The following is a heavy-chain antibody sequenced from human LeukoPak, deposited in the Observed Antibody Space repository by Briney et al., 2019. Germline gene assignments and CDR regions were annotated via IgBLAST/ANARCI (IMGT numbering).Heavy chain of an antibody. CDR1: GFTFDDYA. J-gene: IGHJ4*02. D-gene: IGHD2-21*02. Sequence: GGSLRLSCAASGFTFDDYAMSWVRQAPGKGLEWVSGINWNGGSTGYADSVKGRFTSSRDNAKNSLYLQMNSLRAEDTALYYCARFVVVTANKYYLDYWGQGTLVTVSS. CDR2: INWNGGST. V-gene: IGHV3-20*04. CDR3: ARFVVVTANKYYLDY.